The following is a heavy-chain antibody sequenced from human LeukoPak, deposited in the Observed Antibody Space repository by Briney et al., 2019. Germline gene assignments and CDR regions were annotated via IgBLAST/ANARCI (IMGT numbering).Heavy chain of an antibody. D-gene: IGHD4-17*01. CDR3: ARGIYYGDYFRTIPRYNWFDP. J-gene: IGHJ5*02. V-gene: IGHV4-39*07. CDR1: GGSISSSSYY. CDR2: IYYSGST. Sequence: SETLSLTCTVSGGSISSSSYYWGWIRQPPGKGLEWIGSIYYSGSTYYNPSLKSRVTISVDTSKNQFSLKLSSVTAADTAVYYCARGIYYGDYFRTIPRYNWFDPWGQGTLVTVSS.